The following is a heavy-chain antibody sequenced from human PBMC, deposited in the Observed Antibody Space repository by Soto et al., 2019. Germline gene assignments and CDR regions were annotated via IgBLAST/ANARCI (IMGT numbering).Heavy chain of an antibody. CDR1: GYTFTGYY. D-gene: IGHD6-6*01. Sequence: ASVKVSCKASGYTFTGYYMHWVRQAPGQGLEWMGWINPNSGGTNYAQKFQGWVTMTRDTSISTAYMELSRLRSDDTAVYYCARDISYQDKDDRGSSSYYGMDVWGQGTTVTVSS. CDR2: INPNSGGT. CDR3: ARDISYQDKDDRGSSSYYGMDV. J-gene: IGHJ6*02. V-gene: IGHV1-2*04.